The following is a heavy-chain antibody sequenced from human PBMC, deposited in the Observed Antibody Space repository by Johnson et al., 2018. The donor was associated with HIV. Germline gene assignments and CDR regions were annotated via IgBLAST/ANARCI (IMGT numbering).Heavy chain of an antibody. J-gene: IGHJ3*02. V-gene: IGHV3-66*01. CDR3: AREMGWEDAFDI. D-gene: IGHD6-19*01. CDR1: GFTVSNNY. Sequence: VKLVESGGGLVKPGGSLRLSCAASGFTVSNNYMNWVRQAPGKGLEWVSVFYSRGSTYYADSVKGRFTISRDNAKNSPYLQMNSMGAEDTAVYYCAREMGWEDAFDIWGQGTMVTVSS. CDR2: FYSRGST.